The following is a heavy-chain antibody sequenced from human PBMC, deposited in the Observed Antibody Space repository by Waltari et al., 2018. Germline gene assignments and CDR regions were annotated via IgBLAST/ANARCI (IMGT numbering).Heavy chain of an antibody. CDR1: GGSFSGYY. Sequence: QVQLQQWGAGLLKPSETLSLTCAVYGGSFSGYYWSWIRQPPGKGLEWIGEINHSGSTNYNPSLKSRVTISVDTSKNQFSLKLSSVTAADTAVYYCVRMLVHSSGWYLDAFDIWGQGTMVTVSS. V-gene: IGHV4-34*01. CDR3: VRMLVHSSGWYLDAFDI. D-gene: IGHD6-19*01. CDR2: INHSGST. J-gene: IGHJ3*02.